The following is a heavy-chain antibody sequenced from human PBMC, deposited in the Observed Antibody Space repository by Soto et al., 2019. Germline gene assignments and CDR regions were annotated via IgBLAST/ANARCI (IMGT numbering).Heavy chain of an antibody. J-gene: IGHJ5*02. CDR3: ARGSVVPAAKAVSFWFDP. D-gene: IGHD2-2*01. CDR1: GGSMSSGY. V-gene: IGHV4-59*08. CDR2: IYYSGST. Sequence: SETLSLTCTVSGGSMSSGYWSWIRQPPGKGLEWIGYIYYSGSTNYNPSLKSRVTISVDTSKNQFSLKLSSVTAADTAVYYCARGSVVPAAKAVSFWFDPWGQGPLVTVS.